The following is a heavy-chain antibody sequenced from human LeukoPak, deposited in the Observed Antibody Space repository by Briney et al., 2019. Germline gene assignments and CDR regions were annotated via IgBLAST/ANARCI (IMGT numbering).Heavy chain of an antibody. J-gene: IGHJ4*02. V-gene: IGHV3-21*01. CDR2: ISSSGTYI. D-gene: IGHD6-13*01. CDR1: GFTFSRFS. Sequence: GGSLRLSCAASGFTFSRFSMNWVRQAPGKGLEWVSSISSSGTYIYYADSVKGRFTISRDSAKNSLYLQMNSLRAEDTAVYYCARVLEAASFVYWGQGTPVTVSS. CDR3: ARVLEAASFVY.